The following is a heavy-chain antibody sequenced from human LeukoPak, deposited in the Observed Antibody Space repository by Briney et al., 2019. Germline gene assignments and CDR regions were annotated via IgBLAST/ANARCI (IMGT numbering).Heavy chain of an antibody. D-gene: IGHD2-15*01. CDR1: GGSFSGYY. CDR3: ARMVARGDFDY. Sequence: SETLSLTCAVYGGSFSGYYWSWIRQPPGKGLEWIGEINHSGSTNYNPSLKSRVTISVDTSKNQFSLKLSSVTAADTAVYYCARMVARGDFDYWGQGTLVTVSS. CDR2: INHSGST. J-gene: IGHJ4*02. V-gene: IGHV4-34*01.